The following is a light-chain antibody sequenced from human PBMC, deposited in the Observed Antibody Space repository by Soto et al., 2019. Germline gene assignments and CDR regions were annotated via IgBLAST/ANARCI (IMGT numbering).Light chain of an antibody. CDR3: QQYYTTPPT. V-gene: IGKV4-1*01. Sequence: DIAMTQSPDSLAVSLGERASINCKSSQNILYSSNNKSYLAWYQQKSGQPLKLLIYWASTRESGVPDRFSGSGSGPDFTLTISSLQAEDVAVYFCQQYYTTPPTFGQGTRLEIK. CDR1: QNILYSSNNKSY. J-gene: IGKJ5*01. CDR2: WAS.